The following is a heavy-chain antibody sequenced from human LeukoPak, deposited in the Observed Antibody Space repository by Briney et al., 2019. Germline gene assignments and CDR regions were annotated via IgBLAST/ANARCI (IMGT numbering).Heavy chain of an antibody. CDR2: ISSSGSTK. Sequence: GGSLRLSCAASGFTFSSYEMNWVRQAPGKGPEWVSYISSSGSTKYYADSVKGQFIISRDNSRNTLYLQTNSLRAEDTAVYYCVSNLLVELITLIVVVITTFYYYYYMDVWGKGTTVTISS. CDR1: GFTFSSYE. D-gene: IGHD3-22*01. CDR3: VSNLLVELITLIVVVITTFYYYYYMDV. J-gene: IGHJ6*03. V-gene: IGHV3-48*03.